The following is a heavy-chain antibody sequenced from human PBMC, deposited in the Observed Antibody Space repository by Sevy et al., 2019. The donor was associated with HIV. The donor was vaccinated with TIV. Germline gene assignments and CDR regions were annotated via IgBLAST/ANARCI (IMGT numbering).Heavy chain of an antibody. J-gene: IGHJ6*02. Sequence: GGSLRLSCATSGFTFSDYSLNWVRQAPGKGLEWVSAIGRSTGYTTYADSVRARFIISRDNANNTVYLQMSSRRVEDTAVYYSARDSGTYYYASGSGRNYYSGMDAWGQGTTVTVSS. CDR3: ARDSGTYYYASGSGRNYYSGMDA. CDR2: IGRSTGYT. V-gene: IGHV3-21*01. D-gene: IGHD3-10*01. CDR1: GFTFSDYS.